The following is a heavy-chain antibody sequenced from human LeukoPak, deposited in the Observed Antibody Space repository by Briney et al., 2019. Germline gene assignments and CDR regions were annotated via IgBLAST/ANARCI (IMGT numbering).Heavy chain of an antibody. J-gene: IGHJ6*02. CDR1: GGSISSGGYY. Sequence: SETLSLTCTVSGGSISSGGYYWSWIRQHPGKGLEWIGYIYYSGSTYYNPSLKSRVTISVDTSKNQFSLKLSSVTAADTAVYYCARDIVVVPAANYYYCGMDVWGQGTTVTVS. V-gene: IGHV4-31*03. D-gene: IGHD2-2*01. CDR2: IYYSGST. CDR3: ARDIVVVPAANYYYCGMDV.